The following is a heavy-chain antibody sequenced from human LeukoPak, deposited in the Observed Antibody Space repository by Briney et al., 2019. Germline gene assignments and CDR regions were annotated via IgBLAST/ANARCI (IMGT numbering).Heavy chain of an antibody. CDR2: IYYSGST. J-gene: IGHJ4*02. D-gene: IGHD2-2*01. CDR3: ASIRSTRNYFDY. Sequence: SETLSLTCTVSGASISSYYWSWIRQPPGKGLEWIGYIYYSGSTNYNPSLKSRVTISVDTSKNQFSLKLSSVTAADTAVYYCASIRSTRNYFDYWGQGTLVTVSS. CDR1: GASISSYY. V-gene: IGHV4-59*01.